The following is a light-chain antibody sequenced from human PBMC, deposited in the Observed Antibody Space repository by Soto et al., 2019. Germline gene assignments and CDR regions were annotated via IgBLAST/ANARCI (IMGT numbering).Light chain of an antibody. V-gene: IGKV3-20*01. CDR3: QQYGGSPFT. J-gene: IGKJ3*01. CDR2: AAS. Sequence: EIVLTQSPGTLSLSPGERATLSCRASQSVSVNSLARYQQKGGQAPRLLIYAASTRATGVPDRFSGTGSGTDCALTISRLETDDSAVYYCQQYGGSPFTFGPGTKVDIK. CDR1: QSVSVNS.